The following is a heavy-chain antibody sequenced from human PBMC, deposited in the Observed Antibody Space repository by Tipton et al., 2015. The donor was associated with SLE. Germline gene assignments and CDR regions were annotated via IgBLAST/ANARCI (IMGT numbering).Heavy chain of an antibody. D-gene: IGHD6-6*01. CDR3: ARHGRIAARDWYFDL. CDR1: RYSISSGYY. Sequence: TLSLTCIVSRYSISSGYYWGWMRQAPGKELEWVGSFYHSANTYYNPSLKSRVTISVDTSKNQFSLKLSSVTAADTAVYYCARHGRIAARDWYFDLWGRGTLVTVSS. J-gene: IGHJ2*01. CDR2: FYHSANT. V-gene: IGHV4-38-2*02.